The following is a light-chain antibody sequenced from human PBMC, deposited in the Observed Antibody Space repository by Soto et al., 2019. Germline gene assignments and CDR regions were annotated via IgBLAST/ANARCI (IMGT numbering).Light chain of an antibody. CDR2: GAS. CDR3: QQYGSSPGT. CDR1: QSVSNSY. Sequence: EIVLTQSPGTLSLSPGERATLSCRASQSVSNSYLAWYQQKPGQAPRLLMYGASSRATGIPDRFSGSGSGTDFTLTISRLEPEDFAVYYCQQYGSSPGTFGQGTKVEIK. V-gene: IGKV3-20*01. J-gene: IGKJ1*01.